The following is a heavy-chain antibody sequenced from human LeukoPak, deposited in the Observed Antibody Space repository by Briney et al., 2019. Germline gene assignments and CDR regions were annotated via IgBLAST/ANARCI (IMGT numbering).Heavy chain of an antibody. Sequence: PTGGSLRLSCAASGFTSSSYAMSWVRQAPGKGLEWVSAISGSGGSTYYADSVKGRFTISRDNSKNTLYLQMNSLRAEDTAVYYCAKDQLLLTCYYYYMDVWGKGTTVTVSS. D-gene: IGHD2-15*01. CDR2: ISGSGGST. V-gene: IGHV3-23*01. CDR3: AKDQLLLTCYYYYMDV. J-gene: IGHJ6*03. CDR1: GFTSSSYA.